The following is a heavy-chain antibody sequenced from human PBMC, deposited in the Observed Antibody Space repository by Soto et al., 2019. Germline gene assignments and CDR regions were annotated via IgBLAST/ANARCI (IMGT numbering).Heavy chain of an antibody. D-gene: IGHD2-15*01. CDR3: AREENCSDGICYSEYFQR. V-gene: IGHV1-46*01. CDR2: VNPSGGST. J-gene: IGHJ1*01. Sequence: QVQLVQSGAEVKKPGASVKVSCKASGYIFTAYSMHWVRQAPGQGLEWMGVVNPSGGSTNYAQKFQGRITMTRDTSTSTVYVALSSLTSEDTAVYYCAREENCSDGICYSEYFQRWGQGTLVTVSS. CDR1: GYIFTAYS.